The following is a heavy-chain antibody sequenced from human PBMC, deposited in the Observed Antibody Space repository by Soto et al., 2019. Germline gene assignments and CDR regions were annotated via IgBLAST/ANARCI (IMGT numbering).Heavy chain of an antibody. CDR1: GYTLTSYY. CDR3: ASETTVTRDAFDI. V-gene: IGHV1-46*03. D-gene: IGHD4-17*01. CDR2: INPSGGST. J-gene: IGHJ3*02. Sequence: ASVKVSCKASGYTLTSYYMHWVRQAPGQGLEWMGIINPSGGSTSYAQKFQGRVTMTRDTSTSTVYMELSSLRSEDTAVYYCASETTVTRDAFDIWGQGTMVTVS.